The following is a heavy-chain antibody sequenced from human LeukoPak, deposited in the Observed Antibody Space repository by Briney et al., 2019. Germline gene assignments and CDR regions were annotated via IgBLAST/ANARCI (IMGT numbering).Heavy chain of an antibody. D-gene: IGHD6-25*01. J-gene: IGHJ4*02. Sequence: ASVKLSCKSSGYTFTTYDINWVRQATGQGLEWMGWMSPNSGNTGYAQKFQGRVTMTRDTSINTAYMELSSLTSEDTPVYFCARGVTAGVDFWGRGTLVTVSS. CDR2: MSPNSGNT. CDR1: GYTFTTYD. CDR3: ARGVTAGVDF. V-gene: IGHV1-8*01.